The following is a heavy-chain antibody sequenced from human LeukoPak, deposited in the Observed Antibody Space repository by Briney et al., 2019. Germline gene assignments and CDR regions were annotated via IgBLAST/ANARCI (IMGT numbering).Heavy chain of an antibody. D-gene: IGHD2-21*02. V-gene: IGHV1-18*04. CDR2: ISIYNGNT. Sequence: ASVKVSCKASGYTLSNYGVNWVRQAPGQGLEWMGWISIYNGNTNYAQILQGRVTMTTDTSTSTVYMELRSLRPDDTAVYYCASNPRGDSWTFDYWGQGTLVTVSS. CDR3: ASNPRGDSWTFDY. CDR1: GYTLSNYG. J-gene: IGHJ4*02.